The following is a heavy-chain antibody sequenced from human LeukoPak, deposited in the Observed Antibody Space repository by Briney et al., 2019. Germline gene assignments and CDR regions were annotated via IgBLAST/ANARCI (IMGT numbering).Heavy chain of an antibody. D-gene: IGHD3-10*01. Sequence: GGSLRLSCAASVFTFTNAWMYWVRQAPGKGLEWVGRIKSKTDGGTSDYAAPVTGRFTISRDDSKSTLYLEMNSLKTEDTGVYYCSTLWYGAWGQGTLVTVSS. V-gene: IGHV3-15*01. J-gene: IGHJ5*02. CDR3: STLWYGA. CDR2: IKSKTDGGTS. CDR1: VFTFTNAW.